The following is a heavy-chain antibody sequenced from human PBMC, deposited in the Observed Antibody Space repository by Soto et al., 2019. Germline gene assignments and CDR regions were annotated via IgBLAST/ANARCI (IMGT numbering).Heavy chain of an antibody. V-gene: IGHV3-23*01. J-gene: IGHJ4*02. D-gene: IGHD3-10*01. CDR1: GFTFSSYA. CDR3: AKTSRELLWFGDDYFDY. Sequence: GGSLRLSCAASGFTFSSYAMSWVRQAPGKGLEWVSAISGSGGSTYYADSVKGRFTISRDNSKNTLYLQMNSLRAEDTAVYYCAKTSRELLWFGDDYFDYWGQGTLVTVSS. CDR2: ISGSGGST.